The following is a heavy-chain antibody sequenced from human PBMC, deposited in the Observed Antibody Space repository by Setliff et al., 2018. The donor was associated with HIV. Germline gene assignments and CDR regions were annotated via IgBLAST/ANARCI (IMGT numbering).Heavy chain of an antibody. V-gene: IGHV4-61*02. Sequence: LSLTCTVSGGSISSGSYYWSWIRQPAGKGLEWIGRIYTSGSTNYNPSLQSRVTMSIDTSKNQFSLKLTSVTAPDTAIYYCARQTWEYYDTLTGYYRSPKNFDSWGQGTLVTVSS. CDR2: IYTSGST. J-gene: IGHJ4*02. D-gene: IGHD3-9*01. CDR1: GGSISSGSYY. CDR3: ARQTWEYYDTLTGYYRSPKNFDS.